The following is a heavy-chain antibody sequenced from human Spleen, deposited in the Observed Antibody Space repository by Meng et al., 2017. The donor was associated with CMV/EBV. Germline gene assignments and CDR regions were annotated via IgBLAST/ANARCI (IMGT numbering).Heavy chain of an antibody. CDR2: IIPIFGTA. Sequence: FSSYAISWVRQAPGQGLEWMGGIIPIFGTANYAQKYQGRVTITTDESTSTAYMELSSLRSEDTAVYYCARERYCSGGSCYSVNWFDPWGQGTLVTVSS. D-gene: IGHD2-15*01. CDR3: ARERYCSGGSCYSVNWFDP. V-gene: IGHV1-69*05. CDR1: FSSYA. J-gene: IGHJ5*02.